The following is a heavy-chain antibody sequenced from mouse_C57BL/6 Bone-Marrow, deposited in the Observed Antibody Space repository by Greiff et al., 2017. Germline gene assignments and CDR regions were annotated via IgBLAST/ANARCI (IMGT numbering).Heavy chain of an antibody. CDR2: IDPNSGGT. D-gene: IGHD2-4*01. Sequence: QVQLQQPGAELVKPGASVKLSCKASGYTFTSYWMHWVKQRPGRGLEWIGRIDPNSGGTKYNEKFKSKATLTVDKPSSTAYMQLSSLTSEDSAVYDVAREGVGRITPYWYFDGWGTGTTVTVSS. V-gene: IGHV1-72*01. CDR1: GYTFTSYW. CDR3: AREGVGRITPYWYFDG. J-gene: IGHJ1*03.